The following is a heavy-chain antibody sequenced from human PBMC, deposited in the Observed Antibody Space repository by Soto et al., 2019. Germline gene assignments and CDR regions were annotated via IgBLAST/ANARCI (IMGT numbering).Heavy chain of an antibody. Sequence: GESLKISCKGSGYSFTSYWIGWVRQMPGKGLEWMGIIYPGDSDTRYSPSFQGQVTITADESTSTAYMELSSLRSEDTAVYYCARAGRDGYNDFILFDPWGQGTLITVSS. CDR3: ARAGRDGYNDFILFDP. V-gene: IGHV5-51*01. CDR2: IYPGDSDT. J-gene: IGHJ5*02. D-gene: IGHD5-12*01. CDR1: GYSFTSYW.